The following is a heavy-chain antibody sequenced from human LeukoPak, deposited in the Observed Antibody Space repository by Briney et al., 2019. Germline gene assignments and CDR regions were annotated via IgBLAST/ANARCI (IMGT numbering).Heavy chain of an antibody. Sequence: SETLSLTCAVYGGSFSGYYWSWIRQPPGKGLEWIGEINHSGSTNYNPSLKSRVTISVDTSKNQFSLKLSSVTAADTAVYYRARLGYCSSTSCYVFDYWGQGTLVTVSS. CDR2: INHSGST. J-gene: IGHJ4*02. CDR1: GGSFSGYY. D-gene: IGHD2-2*01. CDR3: ARLGYCSSTSCYVFDY. V-gene: IGHV4-34*01.